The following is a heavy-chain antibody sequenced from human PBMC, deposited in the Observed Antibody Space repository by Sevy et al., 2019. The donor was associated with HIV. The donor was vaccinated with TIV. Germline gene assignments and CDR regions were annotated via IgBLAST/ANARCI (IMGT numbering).Heavy chain of an antibody. CDR1: DYTFSTQG. CDR3: ARDWAPGYYYDAIGVKRDYYFDY. CDR2: ISAYNGNT. D-gene: IGHD3-22*01. V-gene: IGHV1-18*01. J-gene: IGHJ4*02. Sequence: ASVKVSCKASDYTFSTQGCNWVRQAPGQGLEWMGWISAYNGNTKYAQTFQGRVTMTTDTSTSTAYMELRSLTSDDTAVYYCARDWAPGYYYDAIGVKRDYYFDYWGQGTLVTVSS.